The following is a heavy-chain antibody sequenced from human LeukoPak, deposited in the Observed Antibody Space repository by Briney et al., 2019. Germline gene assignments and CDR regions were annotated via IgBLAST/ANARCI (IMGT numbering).Heavy chain of an antibody. J-gene: IGHJ4*02. Sequence: SETLSLTCTVSGGSISSSSYYWGWIRQPPGKGLEWIGSIYYSGSTYYNPSLKSRVTISVDTSKNQFSLKLSSVTAADTAVYYCARHLGGPGDYGLDLDYWGQGTLVTVSS. CDR3: ARHLGGPGDYGLDLDY. CDR2: IYYSGST. D-gene: IGHD4-17*01. CDR1: GGSISSSSYY. V-gene: IGHV4-39*01.